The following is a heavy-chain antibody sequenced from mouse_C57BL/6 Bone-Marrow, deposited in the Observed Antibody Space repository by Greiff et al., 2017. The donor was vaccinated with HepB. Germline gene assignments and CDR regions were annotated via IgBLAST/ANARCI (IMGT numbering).Heavy chain of an antibody. V-gene: IGHV1-81*01. CDR1: GYTFTSYG. CDR2: IYPRSGNT. Sequence: VMLVESGAELARPGASVKLSCKASGYTFTSYGISWVKQRTGQGLEWIGEIYPRSGNTYYNEKFKGKATLTADKSSSTAYMELRSLTSEDSAVYFCARYYDYDYAYWGQGTLVTVSA. CDR3: ARYYDYDYAY. D-gene: IGHD2-4*01. J-gene: IGHJ3*01.